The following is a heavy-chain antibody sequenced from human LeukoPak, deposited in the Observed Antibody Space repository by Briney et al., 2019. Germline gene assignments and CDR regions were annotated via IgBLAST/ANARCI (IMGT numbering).Heavy chain of an antibody. CDR2: INHSGST. V-gene: IGHV4-39*07. J-gene: IGHJ4*02. D-gene: IGHD2-15*01. CDR1: GGSFRSSSYY. Sequence: SETLSLTCTVSGGSFRSSSYYWSWIRQPPGKGLEWIGEINHSGSTNYNPSLKSRVTISVDTSKNQFSLKLSSVTAADTAVYYCARGRYCSGGSCYKGNFDYWGQGTLVTVSS. CDR3: ARGRYCSGGSCYKGNFDY.